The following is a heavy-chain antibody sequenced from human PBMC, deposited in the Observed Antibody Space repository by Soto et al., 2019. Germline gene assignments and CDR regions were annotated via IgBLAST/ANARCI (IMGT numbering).Heavy chain of an antibody. V-gene: IGHV1-2*02. CDR2: INPKTGDT. Sequence: QVQLVQSGAEVKKPGASVSVSCKASGYTFTHYYIHWVRRAPGQGLEWMGLINPKTGDTNYAQKFRDRVSMTRDASTDTASMRLSGLRSDDTGVYYCARVPGHKNSRGDYWGQGTPVTVSA. CDR1: GYTFTHYY. CDR3: ARVPGHKNSRGDY. J-gene: IGHJ4*02. D-gene: IGHD1-7*01.